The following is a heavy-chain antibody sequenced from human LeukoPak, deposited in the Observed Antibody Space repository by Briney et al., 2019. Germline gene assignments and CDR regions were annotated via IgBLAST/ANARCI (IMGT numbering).Heavy chain of an antibody. V-gene: IGHV1-2*02. Sequence: GASVKVSCKTSGYTFTGYYMHWVRQAPGQGLEWMGWINPNSGGTNYAQKFQGRVTMTRDTSISTAYMELSRLRSDDTAVYYCARSYYYDSSGYRYFQHWGQGTLVTVSS. J-gene: IGHJ1*01. CDR1: GYTFTGYY. CDR2: INPNSGGT. CDR3: ARSYYYDSSGYRYFQH. D-gene: IGHD3-22*01.